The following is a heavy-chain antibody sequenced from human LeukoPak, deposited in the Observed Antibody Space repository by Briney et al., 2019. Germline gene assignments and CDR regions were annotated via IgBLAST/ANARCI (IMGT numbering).Heavy chain of an antibody. CDR3: AKGPKQQLVGSRGHYFDY. J-gene: IGHJ4*02. Sequence: PGGSLRLSCGASGFIFSSYAMSWVRQAPGKGLEWVSLISASGGSTHYADSVKGRVTISRDKSKNTLYLQMNSLRAKDTAFYYCAKGPKQQLVGSRGHYFDYWGQGTLVTVSS. V-gene: IGHV3-23*01. D-gene: IGHD6-13*01. CDR2: ISASGGST. CDR1: GFIFSSYA.